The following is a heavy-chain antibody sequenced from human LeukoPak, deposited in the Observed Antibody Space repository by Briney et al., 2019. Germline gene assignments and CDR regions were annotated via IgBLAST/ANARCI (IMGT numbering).Heavy chain of an antibody. V-gene: IGHV4-34*01. Sequence: PSETLSLTCAVYGGSFSGYDWSWIRQPPGKGLEWIGEINHSGSTNYNPSLKSRVTISVDTSKNQFSLKLSSVTAADTAVYYCASRTGVVVPAFNYWGQGTLVTVSS. D-gene: IGHD2-2*01. CDR2: INHSGST. CDR1: GGSFSGYD. CDR3: ASRTGVVVPAFNY. J-gene: IGHJ4*02.